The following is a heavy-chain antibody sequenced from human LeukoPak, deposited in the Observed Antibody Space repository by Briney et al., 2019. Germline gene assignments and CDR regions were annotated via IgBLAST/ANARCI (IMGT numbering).Heavy chain of an antibody. J-gene: IGHJ4*02. Sequence: SVTVSFKASGGTFSSYAISWVRQAPGQGLEWMGRIIPILGIANYAQKFQGRVTITADKSTSTAYMELSSLRSEDTAVYYCARDEYSSSWYGAGYYFDYWGQGTLVTVSS. CDR2: IIPILGIA. D-gene: IGHD6-13*01. V-gene: IGHV1-69*04. CDR1: GGTFSSYA. CDR3: ARDEYSSSWYGAGYYFDY.